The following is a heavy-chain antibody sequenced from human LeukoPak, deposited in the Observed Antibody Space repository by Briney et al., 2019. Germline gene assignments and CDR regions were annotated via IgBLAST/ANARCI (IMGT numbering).Heavy chain of an antibody. CDR1: GFVFSRYV. D-gene: IGHD3-10*01. J-gene: IGHJ6*02. V-gene: IGHV3-30*04. Sequence: PGRSLRLSRAASGFVFSRYVMHWVREAPGKGLEWVAVIPYDGSNKYYADSVKGRFTISRDNSKNTLYLQMNSLRAEDTAVYYCARDRGFGELLSDYFYDYVMDVWGQGTTVTVSS. CDR3: ARDRGFGELLSDYFYDYVMDV. CDR2: IPYDGSNK.